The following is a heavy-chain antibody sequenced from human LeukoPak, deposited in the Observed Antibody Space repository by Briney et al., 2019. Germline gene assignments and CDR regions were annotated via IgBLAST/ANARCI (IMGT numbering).Heavy chain of an antibody. D-gene: IGHD2-21*02. CDR1: GFTFSSSW. V-gene: IGHV3-7*05. J-gene: IGHJ3*02. CDR2: IHPGGSEK. CDR3: ARYCGGDCYAPHDAFDI. Sequence: PGGSLRLSCAASGFTFSSSWMTWVRQAPGKGLEWVANIHPGGSEKYYVDSLKGRFTISRDNAKNSLYLQLDSLRAEDTALYYCARYCGGDCYAPHDAFDIWGQGTMVTVSS.